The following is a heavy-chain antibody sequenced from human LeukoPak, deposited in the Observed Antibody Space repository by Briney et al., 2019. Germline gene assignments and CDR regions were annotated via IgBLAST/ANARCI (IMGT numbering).Heavy chain of an antibody. Sequence: PSETLSLTCAVSGGSISSSNWWSWVRQPPGKGLEWIGEIYHSGSTNYNPSLKSRVTISLGKSKNQFSLKLNSVTAADTAVYYCARDYYDSSGYWFDYWGQGTLVTVSS. D-gene: IGHD3-22*01. J-gene: IGHJ4*02. V-gene: IGHV4-4*02. CDR3: ARDYYDSSGYWFDY. CDR1: GGSISSSNW. CDR2: IYHSGST.